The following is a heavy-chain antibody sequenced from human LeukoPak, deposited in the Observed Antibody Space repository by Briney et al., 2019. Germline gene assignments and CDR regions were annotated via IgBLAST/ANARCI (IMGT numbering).Heavy chain of an antibody. D-gene: IGHD2-21*01. J-gene: IGHJ3*02. V-gene: IGHV4-59*01. CDR3: ASLTYSGAFDI. CDR1: GGSISSYY. Sequence: KASETLSLTCTVSGGSISSYYWSWIRQPPGKGLEWIGYIYYSGSTNYNPSLKSRVTISVDTSKNQFSLKLSSVTAADTAVYYCASLTYSGAFDIWGQGTMVTVSS. CDR2: IYYSGST.